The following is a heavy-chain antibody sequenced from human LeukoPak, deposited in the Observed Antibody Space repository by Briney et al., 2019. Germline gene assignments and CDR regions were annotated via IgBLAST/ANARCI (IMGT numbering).Heavy chain of an antibody. Sequence: PSQTLSLTCTVSGGSISSGGYYWSWIRQPPGKGLEWIGYIYHSGSTYYNPSLKSRVTISVDRSKNQFSLKLSSVTAADTAVYYCARANWNYVAFDIWGQGTMVTVSS. CDR3: ARANWNYVAFDI. CDR1: GGSISSGGYY. CDR2: IYHSGST. V-gene: IGHV4-30-2*01. J-gene: IGHJ3*02. D-gene: IGHD1-7*01.